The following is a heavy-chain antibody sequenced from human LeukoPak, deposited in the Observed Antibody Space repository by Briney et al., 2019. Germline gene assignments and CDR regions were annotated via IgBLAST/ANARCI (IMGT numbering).Heavy chain of an antibody. J-gene: IGHJ4*02. CDR2: ISSSGGTI. Sequence: GGSLRLSCAASGFTFSDYYMSWIRQAPGKGLEWVSYISSSGGTIYYADSVKGRFTISRDNAKNSLYLQMNSLRAEDTAVYYCARSIITMVRGDHFDYWGQGTLVTVSS. CDR1: GFTFSDYY. D-gene: IGHD3-10*01. CDR3: ARSIITMVRGDHFDY. V-gene: IGHV3-11*04.